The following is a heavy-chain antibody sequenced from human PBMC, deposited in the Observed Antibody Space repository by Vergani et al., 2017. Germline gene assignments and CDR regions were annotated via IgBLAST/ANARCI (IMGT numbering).Heavy chain of an antibody. J-gene: IGHJ5*02. CDR2: ISGTGGSA. CDR3: AKDWSSGGSGWYIISAENWFDP. V-gene: IGHV3-23*01. Sequence: EVQLLESGGGLVQPGGSLRLSCAASGFPFSSYAMSWVRQAPGKGLEWVSAISGTGGSANYADSVKGRFTISRDNSKNTLYLQMNSLRAEDTAVYYCAKDWSSGGSGWYIISAENWFDPWGQGTLVTVSS. D-gene: IGHD6-19*01. CDR1: GFPFSSYA.